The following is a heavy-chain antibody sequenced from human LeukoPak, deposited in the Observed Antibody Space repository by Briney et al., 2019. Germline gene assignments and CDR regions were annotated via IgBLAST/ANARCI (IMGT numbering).Heavy chain of an antibody. J-gene: IGHJ6*02. V-gene: IGHV4-61*01. CDR3: ATLYSSSRYYYYYGMDV. Sequence: PSETLSLTCTVSGGSVSSGSYYWSWIRQPPGKGLEWIGYIYYSGSTNYNPSLKSRVTISVDTSKNQFSLKLSSVTAADTAVYYCATLYSSSRYYYYYGMDVWGQGTTVTVSS. CDR1: GGSVSSGSYY. D-gene: IGHD6-13*01. CDR2: IYYSGST.